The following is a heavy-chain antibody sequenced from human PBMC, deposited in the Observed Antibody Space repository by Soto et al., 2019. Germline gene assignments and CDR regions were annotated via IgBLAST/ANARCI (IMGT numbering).Heavy chain of an antibody. D-gene: IGHD6-6*01. CDR3: AKDWEGRQLVSPDY. CDR1: GFTFSSYG. J-gene: IGHJ4*02. CDR2: TSYDGSNK. Sequence: GGSLRLSCAASGFTFSSYGMHWVRQAPGKGLEWVAVTSYDGSNKYYADSVKGRFTISRDNSKNTLYLQMNSLRAEDTAVYYCAKDWEGRQLVSPDYWGQGTLVTVSS. V-gene: IGHV3-30*18.